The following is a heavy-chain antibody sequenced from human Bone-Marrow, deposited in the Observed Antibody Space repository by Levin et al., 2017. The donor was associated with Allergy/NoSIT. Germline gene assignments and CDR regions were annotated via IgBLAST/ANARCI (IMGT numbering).Heavy chain of an antibody. Sequence: SVKVSCKASGGTFSSYAISWVRQAPGQGLEWMGGIIPIFGTANYAQKFQGRVTITADESTSTAYMELSSLRSEDTAVYYCARFSGWDYYYYYYMDVWGKGTTVTVSS. D-gene: IGHD6-19*01. CDR2: IIPIFGTA. J-gene: IGHJ6*03. CDR1: GGTFSSYA. V-gene: IGHV1-69*13. CDR3: ARFSGWDYYYYYYMDV.